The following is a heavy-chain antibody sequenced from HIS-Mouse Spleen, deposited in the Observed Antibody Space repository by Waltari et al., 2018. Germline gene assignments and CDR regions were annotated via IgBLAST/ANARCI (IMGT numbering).Heavy chain of an antibody. Sequence: EVQLVESGGGLVKPGGSLRLSCAASGFTFSSYSMNWVRQAPGKGLEWVAYISSSSSYIYYADSVNGRFTISRDNAKNSLYLQMNSLRAEDTAVYYCARDWAAAPCAWGQGTLVTVSS. D-gene: IGHD6-13*01. CDR3: ARDWAAAPCA. CDR2: ISSSSSYI. J-gene: IGHJ5*02. CDR1: GFTFSSYS. V-gene: IGHV3-21*01.